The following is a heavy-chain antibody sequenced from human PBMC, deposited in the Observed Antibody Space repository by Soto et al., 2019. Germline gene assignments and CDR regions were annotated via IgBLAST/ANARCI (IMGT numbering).Heavy chain of an antibody. CDR1: GASVNNDY. V-gene: IGHV4-59*02. Sequence: SETLSLTCTVSGASVNNDYWTWIRQSAGKGLECIGYISYSGTINYNPSFRSRVSMSLDTSKNHFYLRLSSLRSEDTAVYYCARDSLIRDDYVWGSYPGPWGQGTLVTVSS. CDR2: ISYSGTI. CDR3: ARDSLIRDDYVWGSYPGP. D-gene: IGHD3-16*02. J-gene: IGHJ5*02.